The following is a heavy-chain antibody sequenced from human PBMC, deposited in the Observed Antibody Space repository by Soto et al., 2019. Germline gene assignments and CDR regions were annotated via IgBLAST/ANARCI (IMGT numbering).Heavy chain of an antibody. Sequence: QVQLVQSGAEVKKPGSSVKVSCKASGGTFSSYTISWVRQAPGQGLEWMGRIIPILGIANYAQKFQGRVTIPADKSTSTAYMELSSLRSEDTAVYYCARADGDYGGDYWGQGTLVTVSS. D-gene: IGHD4-17*01. CDR2: IIPILGIA. CDR3: ARADGDYGGDY. J-gene: IGHJ4*02. CDR1: GGTFSSYT. V-gene: IGHV1-69*02.